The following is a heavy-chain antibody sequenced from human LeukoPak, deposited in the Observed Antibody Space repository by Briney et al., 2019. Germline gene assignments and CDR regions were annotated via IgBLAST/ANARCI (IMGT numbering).Heavy chain of an antibody. CDR3: ARVREGNHLHQFYLDS. CDR1: DASIKTYY. Sequence: PSETLSLTCSVSDASIKTYYWTWIRQPPGKGLEYIGSIYSRGSPKYNPSLKSRVTLSVDTSKNQFSLSLRSVTAADTAVYYCARVREGNHLHQFYLDSWGQGIRVTVPS. D-gene: IGHD1-14*01. CDR2: IYSRGSP. J-gene: IGHJ4*02. V-gene: IGHV4-59*13.